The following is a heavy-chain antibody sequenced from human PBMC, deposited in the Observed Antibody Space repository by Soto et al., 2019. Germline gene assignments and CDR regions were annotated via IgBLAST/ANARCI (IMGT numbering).Heavy chain of an antibody. V-gene: IGHV3-23*01. D-gene: IGHD5-12*01. CDR2: ISGSGST. J-gene: IGHJ4*02. Sequence: EVQLLESGGGLVQPGGSLRLSCAASGFTFSNYAMNWVRQAPGKGLEWVSDISGSGSTYYADSVKGRFTISRDNSKNTLYLQMNSLRAEDTALYYCAKVPLRLDYFDYWGPGTLVTVSS. CDR1: GFTFSNYA. CDR3: AKVPLRLDYFDY.